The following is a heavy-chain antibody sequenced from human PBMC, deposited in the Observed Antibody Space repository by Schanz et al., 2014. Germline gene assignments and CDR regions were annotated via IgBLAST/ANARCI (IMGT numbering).Heavy chain of an antibody. D-gene: IGHD2-15*01. CDR2: ISHSGGSK. Sequence: DVQLLESGGGLVQPGGSLRLSCAASGFTFNSYAMTWVRQAPGKGLEWVSSISHSGGSKYYADSVKGRFTISRDNSENALYLQMNSLSADDTAVFYCAKGMGYCSGGTCYDYYDYGVEGWGQGTTVTVSS. CDR3: AKGMGYCSGGTCYDYYDYGVEG. J-gene: IGHJ6*02. CDR1: GFTFNSYA. V-gene: IGHV3-23*01.